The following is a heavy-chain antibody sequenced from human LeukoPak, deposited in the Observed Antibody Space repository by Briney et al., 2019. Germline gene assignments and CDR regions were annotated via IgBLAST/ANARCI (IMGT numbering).Heavy chain of an antibody. V-gene: IGHV3-23*01. CDR3: AKVDSDITMIVVVILSYFDY. Sequence: QSGGSLRLSCAASGFTFSSYAMSWVRQAPGKGLEWVSAISGSGGSTYYADSVKGRLTISRDNSKNTLYLQMNSLRAEDTAVYYCAKVDSDITMIVVVILSYFDYWSQGTLVTVSS. J-gene: IGHJ4*02. D-gene: IGHD3-22*01. CDR2: ISGSGGST. CDR1: GFTFSSYA.